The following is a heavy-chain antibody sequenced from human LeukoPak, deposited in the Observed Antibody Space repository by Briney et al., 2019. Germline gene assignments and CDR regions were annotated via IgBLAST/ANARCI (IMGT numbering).Heavy chain of an antibody. CDR2: IYYSGST. J-gene: IGHJ4*02. Sequence: SETLSLTCTVSGGPISNYYWSWIRQPPGKGLEWIGYIYYSGSTNYNPSLKSRVTISVDTSKNQFSLQLNSVTPEDTAVYYCARAKYHYDGSGYSLFDYWGQGTLVTVSS. CDR3: ARAKYHYDGSGYSLFDY. D-gene: IGHD3-22*01. CDR1: GGPISNYY. V-gene: IGHV4-59*12.